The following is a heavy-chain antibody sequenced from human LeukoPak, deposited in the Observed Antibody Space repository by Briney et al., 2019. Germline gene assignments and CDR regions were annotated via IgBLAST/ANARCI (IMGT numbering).Heavy chain of an antibody. D-gene: IGHD3/OR15-3a*01. CDR2: IIPIFGTP. J-gene: IGHJ2*01. V-gene: IGHV1-69*01. CDR1: GGTFSSYF. Sequence: SVKVSCKASGGTFSSYFISWVRQAPGQGLEWMGGIIPIFGTPKYAQKFQGRVTITADESTNTAYMELSSLRSEDTAVYYCARDPSDGTGYYYYYFDLWGRGTLVTVSS. CDR3: ARDPSDGTGYYYYYFDL.